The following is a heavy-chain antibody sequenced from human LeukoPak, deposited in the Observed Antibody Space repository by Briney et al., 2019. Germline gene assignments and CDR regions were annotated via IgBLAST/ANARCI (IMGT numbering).Heavy chain of an antibody. CDR2: VYPDDSDT. CDR1: GHSFTRYW. V-gene: IGHV5-51*01. D-gene: IGHD1-26*01. CDR3: ARPSGTYFPFDY. J-gene: IGHJ4*02. Sequence: GESLTISCKTSGHSFTRYWIAWVRQTPGKGLEWMGIVYPDDSDTRYSPAFQGQVTISADKSITTAYLHWSSLKASDTAVYYCARPSGTYFPFDYWGQGTLVTVSS.